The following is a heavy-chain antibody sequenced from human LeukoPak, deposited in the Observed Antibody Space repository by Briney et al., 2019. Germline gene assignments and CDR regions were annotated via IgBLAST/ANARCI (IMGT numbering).Heavy chain of an antibody. CDR3: AREDIVVVVAATPSHPLDY. D-gene: IGHD2-15*01. CDR2: TIPIFGTA. J-gene: IGHJ4*02. Sequence: SVKVSCKASGGTFSSYAISWVRQAPGQGLEWMGGTIPIFGTANYAQKFQGRVTITADKSTSTAYMELSSLRSEDTAVYYCAREDIVVVVAATPSHPLDYWGQGTLVTVSS. V-gene: IGHV1-69*06. CDR1: GGTFSSYA.